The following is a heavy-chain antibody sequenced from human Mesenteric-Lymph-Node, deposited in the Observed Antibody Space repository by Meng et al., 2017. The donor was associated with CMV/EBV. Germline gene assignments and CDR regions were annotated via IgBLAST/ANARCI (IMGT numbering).Heavy chain of an antibody. CDR2: ISAYNSDT. Sequence: ASVKVSCKASGYTFTYYGINWVRQAPGQGLEWMGWISAYNSDTKYAPNLQGRVTMTTDTSTDTAYLDLKSLRSDDTAVYYCASQTFIVVPADYWGQGTLVTVSS. D-gene: IGHD1-26*01. CDR3: ASQTFIVVPADY. CDR1: GYTFTYYG. J-gene: IGHJ4*02. V-gene: IGHV1-18*01.